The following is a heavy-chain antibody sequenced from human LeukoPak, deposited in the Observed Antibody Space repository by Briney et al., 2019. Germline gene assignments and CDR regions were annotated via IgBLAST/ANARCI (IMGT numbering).Heavy chain of an antibody. Sequence: PSETLSLTCTVSGGSISSYYWSWLRQPPGKGLEWISNIYYHGNTNYNPSLKSRVTVSVATSKNQFSLKLTSVTAADTAVYFCGKIENWDWYLDVWGRGTLVTVSS. CDR2: IYYHGNT. J-gene: IGHJ2*01. CDR1: GGSISSYY. V-gene: IGHV4-59*08. CDR3: GKIENWDWYLDV. D-gene: IGHD7-27*01.